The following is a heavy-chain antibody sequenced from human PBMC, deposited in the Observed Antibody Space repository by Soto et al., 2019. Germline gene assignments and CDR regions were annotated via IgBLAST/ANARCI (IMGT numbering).Heavy chain of an antibody. J-gene: IGHJ4*02. CDR1: GGTFSTFS. CDR2: IIPIFTRT. V-gene: IGHV1-69*01. D-gene: IGHD2-15*01. CDR3: ARDVVRSTAGDS. Sequence: QLQLVQSGPEVKEPGSSVKVSCKASGGTFSTFSFVWVRQGPGQGLEGRGGIIPIFTRTNFAQKFQGRVTFSADESTRTTYMELRSLTSEDTAIYYCARDVVRSTAGDSWGQGTLVTVSS.